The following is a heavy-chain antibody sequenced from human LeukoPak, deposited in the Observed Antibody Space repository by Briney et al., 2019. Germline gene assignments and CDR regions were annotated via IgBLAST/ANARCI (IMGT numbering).Heavy chain of an antibody. Sequence: PSETLSLTCAVSGGSISSSNWWSWVRQPPGKGLEWIGEIYHSGSTNYNPSLKSRVTISVDKSKNQFSLKLSSVTAADTAVYYCASYGIAAAEAFDIWGQGTMVTVSS. CDR3: ASYGIAAAEAFDI. J-gene: IGHJ3*02. CDR2: IYHSGST. V-gene: IGHV4-4*02. CDR1: GGSISSSNW. D-gene: IGHD6-13*01.